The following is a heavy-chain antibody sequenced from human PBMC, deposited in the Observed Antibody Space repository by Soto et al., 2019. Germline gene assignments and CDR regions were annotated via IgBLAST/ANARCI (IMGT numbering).Heavy chain of an antibody. J-gene: IGHJ4*02. V-gene: IGHV4-30-2*01. CDR3: ARAPYGPGSYYFDY. CDR2: IYHSGST. D-gene: IGHD3-10*01. Sequence: SETLSLTCAVSGGSISSGGYSLGWIRQPPGKGLEWIGYIYHSGSTYYNPSLKSRVTISVDRSKNQFSLKLSSVTAADTAVYYCARAPYGPGSYYFDYWGQGTLVTVSS. CDR1: GGSISSGGYS.